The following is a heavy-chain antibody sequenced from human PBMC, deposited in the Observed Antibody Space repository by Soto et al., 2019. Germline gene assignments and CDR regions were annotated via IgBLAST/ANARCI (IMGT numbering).Heavy chain of an antibody. V-gene: IGHV3-30*03. CDR3: VVGGYLFVY. CDR1: GFTFSSYG. D-gene: IGHD5-12*01. CDR2: ISYDGSNK. J-gene: IGHJ4*02. Sequence: QVQLVESGGGVVQPGRSLRLSCAASGFTFSSYGMHWVRQAPGKGLEWVAVISYDGSNKYYADSVKGRFTISRDNSKNTLYLQMNSLRAEDTAVYYCVVGGYLFVYWGQGTLVTVSS.